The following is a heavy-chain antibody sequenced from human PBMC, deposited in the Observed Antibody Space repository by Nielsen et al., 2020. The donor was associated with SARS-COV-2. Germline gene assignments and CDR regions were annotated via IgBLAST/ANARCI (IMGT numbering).Heavy chain of an antibody. CDR3: ARGGRTIVGLSSAIKGWFDP. J-gene: IGHJ5*02. CDR2: INPSGGTT. V-gene: IGHV1-46*01. D-gene: IGHD2-2*01. Sequence: WVRQAPGQGPEWMGIINPSGGTTVYAQKFQDRVIMTADTSTNTVYLELSSLKSEDTAVYSCARGGRTIVGLSSAIKGWFDPWGQGTLVTVSS.